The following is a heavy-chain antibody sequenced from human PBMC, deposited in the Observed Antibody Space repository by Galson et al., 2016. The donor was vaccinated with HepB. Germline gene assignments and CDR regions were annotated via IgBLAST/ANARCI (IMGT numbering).Heavy chain of an antibody. Sequence: CAISGDSVSSNAAIWNWIRQSPSRGLEWLGRTYYRSKWYNHYAVSVKSRITIDPDTSRNQISLQLNSVTPEDTAVYYCARDTSTSDGLGTEYFHHWGQGTLVTVSS. J-gene: IGHJ1*01. CDR3: ARDTSTSDGLGTEYFHH. CDR2: TYYRSKWYN. D-gene: IGHD2-2*01. V-gene: IGHV6-1*01. CDR1: GDSVSSNAAI.